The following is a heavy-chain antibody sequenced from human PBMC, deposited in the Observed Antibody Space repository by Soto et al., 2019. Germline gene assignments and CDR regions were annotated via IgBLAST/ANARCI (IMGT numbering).Heavy chain of an antibody. CDR2: INAGNGNT. CDR1: GYTFTSYA. J-gene: IGHJ4*02. CDR3: AGGTVVTNFDY. V-gene: IGHV1-3*05. D-gene: IGHD2-15*01. Sequence: QVQLVQSGAEEKKPGASVKVSCKASGYTFTSYAMHWVRQAPGQRLEWMGWINAGNGNTKYSQKFKGRVTITRDTSASKAYVGLSSLRSEDTAVYYCAGGTVVTNFDYWGQGPLVTVSS.